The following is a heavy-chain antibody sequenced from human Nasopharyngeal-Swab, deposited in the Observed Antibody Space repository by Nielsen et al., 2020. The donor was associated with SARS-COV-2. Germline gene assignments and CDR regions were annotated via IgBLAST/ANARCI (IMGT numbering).Heavy chain of an antibody. CDR3: ARAFILGAAFDY. V-gene: IGHV1-46*01. CDR1: GYTFSNYF. CDR2: INPGGDSA. J-gene: IGHJ4*02. Sequence: ASVKVSCKASGYTFSNYFIHWVRQAPGQGLEWMGIINPGGDSASFAQKFQGRLTMTRDTSTSTVYMELSSLGSEDTAVYYCARAFILGAAFDYWGQGTLVTVSS. D-gene: IGHD1-26*01.